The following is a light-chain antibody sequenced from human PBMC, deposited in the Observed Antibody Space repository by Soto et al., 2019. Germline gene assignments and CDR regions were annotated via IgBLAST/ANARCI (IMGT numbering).Light chain of an antibody. J-gene: IGLJ1*01. V-gene: IGLV2-11*01. CDR3: CSYAGAFAYG. CDR2: DVN. Sequence: QSALAQPPSVSGSPGQSVTISCTGTSSDVGGYYYVSWYQKHPGKAPKLMIYDVNERPSGVPDRFSGSKSGNTASLTISGLQADDEADYFCCSYAGAFAYGFGTGTKVTVL. CDR1: SSDVGGYYY.